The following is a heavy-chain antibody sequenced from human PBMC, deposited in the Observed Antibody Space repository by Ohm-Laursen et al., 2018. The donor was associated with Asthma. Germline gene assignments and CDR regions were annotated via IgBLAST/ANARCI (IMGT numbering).Heavy chain of an antibody. Sequence: SLRLSCAASGFTFSSYGMHWVRQAPGKGLEWVAVISYDGSNKYYADSVKGRFTISRDNAKNSLYLQMNSLRAGDTAVYYCANWIQITDYGSGTDYYYGMDVWGQGTTVIVSS. J-gene: IGHJ6*02. CDR2: ISYDGSNK. V-gene: IGHV3-30*18. CDR3: ANWIQITDYGSGTDYYYGMDV. D-gene: IGHD3-10*01. CDR1: GFTFSSYG.